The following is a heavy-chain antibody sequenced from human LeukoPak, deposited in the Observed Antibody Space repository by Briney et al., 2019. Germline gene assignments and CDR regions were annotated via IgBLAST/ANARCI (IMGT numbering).Heavy chain of an antibody. CDR3: ARATGSTHFYYHGMDV. J-gene: IGHJ6*02. V-gene: IGHV4-31*03. Sequence: SETLSLTCIVSGGSISSGGYYWSWIRQHPGKGLEWIGNIYYSGSTYYDPSLKSRVTISVDTSKNQFSLKLNFVTAADTAVYYCARATGSTHFYYHGMDVWGQGTTVTVSS. CDR2: IYYSGST. CDR1: GGSISSGGYY. D-gene: IGHD2-2*01.